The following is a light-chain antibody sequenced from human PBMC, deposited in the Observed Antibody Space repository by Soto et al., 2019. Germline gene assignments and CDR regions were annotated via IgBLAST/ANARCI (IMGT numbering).Light chain of an antibody. CDR3: QQYGTSPPT. CDR2: GAS. V-gene: IGKV3-20*01. Sequence: EIVLTQSPGTLSLSPGERATLSCTAGQSVRSNFLAWYQQRPGQGPRLLIYGASSRATGIPDRFSGSGSGTDFTLTISRLEPEDFAVYWCQQYGTSPPTFGQGTNLEIK. J-gene: IGKJ2*01. CDR1: QSVRSNF.